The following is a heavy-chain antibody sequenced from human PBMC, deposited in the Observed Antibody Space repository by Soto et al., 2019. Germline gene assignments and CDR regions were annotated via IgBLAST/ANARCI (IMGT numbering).Heavy chain of an antibody. D-gene: IGHD3-10*01. V-gene: IGHV4-31*03. Sequence: QGQLQESGPGLVKPSQTLSLTCTVSGGSISSGGYYWSWIRQHPGKGLEWIGYIYYSGSTYYNPSLKSRVTISVDTSKNQFSLKLSSVTAADTAVYYCARTVVWFGNPFDYWGQGTLVTVSS. CDR1: GGSISSGGYY. CDR3: ARTVVWFGNPFDY. J-gene: IGHJ4*02. CDR2: IYYSGST.